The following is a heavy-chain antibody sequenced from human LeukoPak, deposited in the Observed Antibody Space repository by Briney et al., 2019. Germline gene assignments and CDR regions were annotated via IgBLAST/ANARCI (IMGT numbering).Heavy chain of an antibody. V-gene: IGHV4-4*07. CDR3: ARDSRYTYGYSYYYYYMDV. J-gene: IGHJ6*03. Sequence: SETLSLTCTVSGGSVNYYHWSWIRQPAGKGLEWIGRIYTSGSTNYNPSLESRVTMSVDTSKNQFSLNLSSMTAADTAVYYCARDSRYTYGYSYYYYYMDVWGKGTTVTISS. CDR2: IYTSGST. D-gene: IGHD5-18*01. CDR1: GGSVNYYH.